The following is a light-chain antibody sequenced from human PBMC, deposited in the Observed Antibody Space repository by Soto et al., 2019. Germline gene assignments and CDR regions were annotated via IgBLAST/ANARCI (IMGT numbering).Light chain of an antibody. CDR3: QQYNTWPWT. CDR2: GAS. Sequence: TQSPAAVSVSPGERATVSCRASQSLSSNLAWYQQKPGQAPRLLILGASERVNGIPARFSGSGSGTEFTLSISSLQSDEFAIYYCQQYNTWPWTFCQGTKVEI. V-gene: IGKV3-15*01. J-gene: IGKJ1*01. CDR1: QSLSSN.